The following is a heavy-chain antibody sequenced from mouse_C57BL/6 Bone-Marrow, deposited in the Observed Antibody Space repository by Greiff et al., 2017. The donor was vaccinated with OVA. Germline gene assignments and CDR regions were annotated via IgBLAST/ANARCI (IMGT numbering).Heavy chain of an antibody. CDR3: ARSIYDYGSSPSYWYFDV. CDR1: GYTFTSYG. D-gene: IGHD1-1*01. J-gene: IGHJ1*03. Sequence: QVQLQQSGAELARPGASVKLSCKASGYTFTSYGISWVKQRTGQGLEWIGEIYPRSGNTYYNEKFKGKATLTADKSSSTAYMELRSLTSEDSAVYFCARSIYDYGSSPSYWYFDVWGTGTTVTVSS. V-gene: IGHV1-81*01. CDR2: IYPRSGNT.